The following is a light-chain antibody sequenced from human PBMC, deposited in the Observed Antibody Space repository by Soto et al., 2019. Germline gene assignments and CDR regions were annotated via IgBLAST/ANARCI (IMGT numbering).Light chain of an antibody. Sequence: DIAMTQSPASLSVSPGDRATLPCRASQSVSNNLAWFQQKPGQAPRLLIYRASTRATGIPATFSGSGSVTEFTLTITSLQSEDFAFYYCQQYFDWPYTFGQGTKVDIK. CDR1: QSVSNN. V-gene: IGKV3-15*01. CDR2: RAS. J-gene: IGKJ2*01. CDR3: QQYFDWPYT.